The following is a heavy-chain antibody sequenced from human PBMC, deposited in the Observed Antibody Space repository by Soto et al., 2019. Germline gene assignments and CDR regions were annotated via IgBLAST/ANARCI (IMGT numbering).Heavy chain of an antibody. J-gene: IGHJ4*02. CDR1: GGTFSSYA. D-gene: IGHD3-3*01. CDR3: AIAGENAIGGSTLLFFGTFDY. V-gene: IGHV1-69*06. CDR2: IIPIFGTA. Sequence: QVQLVQSGAEVKKPGSSVKVSCKASGGTFSSYAISWVRQAPGQGLEWMGGIIPIFGTANYAQKFQGRVTISADKASSTGDMELSSLRTEDPAFYYCAIAGENAIGGSTLLFFGTFDYWGQGTLVTVSS.